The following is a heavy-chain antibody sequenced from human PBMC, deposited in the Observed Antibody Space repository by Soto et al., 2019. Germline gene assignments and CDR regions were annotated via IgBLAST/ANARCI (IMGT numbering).Heavy chain of an antibody. CDR3: ARLTYYHDSNGYYFDY. D-gene: IGHD3-22*01. CDR1: GYTFTSYK. CDR2: ISAYNGNT. J-gene: IGHJ4*02. V-gene: IGHV1-18*01. Sequence: ASVKVSCKASGYTFTSYKISWVRQAPGQGLEWMGWISAYNGNTNYAQKLQGRVTMTTDTSTSTAYMELRSLRSDDTAVYYCARLTYYHDSNGYYFDYWGQGTLGTVSS.